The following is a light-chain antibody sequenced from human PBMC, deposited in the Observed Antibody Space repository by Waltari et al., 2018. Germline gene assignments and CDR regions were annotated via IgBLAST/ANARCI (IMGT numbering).Light chain of an antibody. V-gene: IGLV3-21*03. CDR2: DDS. CDR1: NIGSKS. J-gene: IGLJ3*02. Sequence: SYVLTQPPSVSVAPGKTARITWGGNNIGSKSVHWYQQKPGQAPVLVVYDDSDRPSGIAERFSGSNSGNTATLTISRVEAGDEADYYCQVWDSSSDRVFGGGTKLTVL. CDR3: QVWDSSSDRV.